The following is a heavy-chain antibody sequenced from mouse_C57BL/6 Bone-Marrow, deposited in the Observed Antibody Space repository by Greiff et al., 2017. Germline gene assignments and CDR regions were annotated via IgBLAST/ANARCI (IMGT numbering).Heavy chain of an antibody. CDR3: ASGWGRFAY. CDR1: GYTFTGYW. D-gene: IGHD1-1*01. Sequence: QVQLQQSGAELMKPGASVKLSCKATGYTFTGYWIEWVKQRPGHGLEWIGDILPGSGSTNYNEKFKGKATFTADTSSNTAYMRLSSLATEDSASYCCASGWGRFAYWGQGTLVTVSA. CDR2: ILPGSGST. J-gene: IGHJ3*01. V-gene: IGHV1-9*01.